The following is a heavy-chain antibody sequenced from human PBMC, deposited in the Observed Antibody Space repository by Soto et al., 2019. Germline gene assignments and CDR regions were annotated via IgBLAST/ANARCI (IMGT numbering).Heavy chain of an antibody. CDR3: VTVNLVGAAYYFDY. D-gene: IGHD1-26*01. CDR1: GGSIRNGDYY. V-gene: IGHV4-30-4*01. CDR2: VYYSGTT. Sequence: SETLSLTCTVSGGSIRNGDYYWGWIRQPPGKGLEWIGYVYYSGTTYSHPSLNSRVSISVDTSENQFSLRLTSVTAADTAVYYCVTVNLVGAAYYFDYWCPGTLVTVS. J-gene: IGHJ4*02.